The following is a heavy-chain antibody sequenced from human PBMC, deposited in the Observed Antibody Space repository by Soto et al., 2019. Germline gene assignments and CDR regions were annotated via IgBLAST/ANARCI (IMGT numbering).Heavy chain of an antibody. CDR3: ARIGHAGH. CDR1: GGSLRNSV. J-gene: IGHJ4*02. Sequence: QVQLVQSGAEVKKPGSSVKVSCTASGGSLRNSVISWVRQAPAQRLEWMGGVIPILGTANYAQKFQGRVTMTADEATSTAYMDLRSLSPDDTAVYYCARIGHAGHWGPGTLVIVSS. D-gene: IGHD6-13*01. CDR2: VIPILGTA. V-gene: IGHV1-69*01.